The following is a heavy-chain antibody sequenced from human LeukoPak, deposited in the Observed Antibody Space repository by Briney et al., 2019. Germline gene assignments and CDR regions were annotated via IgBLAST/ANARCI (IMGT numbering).Heavy chain of an antibody. V-gene: IGHV3-7*01. CDR1: GFTFSSSW. CDR2: IKHDGSEK. Sequence: PGGSLRLSCAASGFTFSSSWMSWVRQAPGKGLEWVANIKHDGSEKYYVDSVKGRFTISRDNAKNSLYLQMNSLRAEDTAVYYCARETKLGDWGQGTLATVSS. J-gene: IGHJ4*02. D-gene: IGHD7-27*01. CDR3: ARETKLGD.